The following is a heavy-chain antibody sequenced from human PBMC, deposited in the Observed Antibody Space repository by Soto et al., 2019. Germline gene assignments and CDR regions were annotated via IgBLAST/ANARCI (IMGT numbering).Heavy chain of an antibody. D-gene: IGHD2-2*01. J-gene: IGHJ4*02. CDR2: TSNSGST. Sequence: QVQLQESGPGLVKPSQTLSLTCTVSGGSITSSGYYWSWIRQHPGEGLEWIGFTSNSGSTSYNPSLKSRVTISVDPSLNQSSLTLKSVTDADTAVYYCARGGGSTKVDYWGQGTLVTVSP. CDR1: GGSITSSGYY. CDR3: ARGGGSTKVDY. V-gene: IGHV4-31*03.